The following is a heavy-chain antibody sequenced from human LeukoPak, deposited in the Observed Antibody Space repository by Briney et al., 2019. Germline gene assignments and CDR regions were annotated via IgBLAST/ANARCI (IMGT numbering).Heavy chain of an antibody. J-gene: IGHJ5*02. Sequence: KPSETLSLTCTVSGGSISSSSYYWGWIRQPPGKGLEWIGSIYYSGSTYYNPSLKSRVTISVDTSKNQFSLKLSSVTAADTAVYYCARHNPYYGSGSHQLANWFDPWGQGTLVTVSS. V-gene: IGHV4-39*01. D-gene: IGHD3-10*01. CDR1: GGSISSSSYY. CDR2: IYYSGST. CDR3: ARHNPYYGSGSHQLANWFDP.